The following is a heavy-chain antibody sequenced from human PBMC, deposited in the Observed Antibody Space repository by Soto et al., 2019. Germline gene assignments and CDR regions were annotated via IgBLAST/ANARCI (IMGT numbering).Heavy chain of an antibody. Sequence: QVQLQESGPGLVKPSQTLSLTCTVSGGSISSGGYYWSWIRQHPGKGLEWIGYIYYSGSTYYNPSLRPRGTLSVDTSKTQFPRKLNSVPAADTAVSYCARDPSGKSNDWYFDRWGRGTLVTVSS. CDR3: ARDPSGKSNDWYFDR. CDR2: IYYSGST. J-gene: IGHJ2*01. V-gene: IGHV4-31*03. CDR1: GGSISSGGYY. D-gene: IGHD2-15*01.